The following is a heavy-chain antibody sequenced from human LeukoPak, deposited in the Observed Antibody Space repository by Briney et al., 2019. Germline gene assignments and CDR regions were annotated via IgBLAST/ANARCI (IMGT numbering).Heavy chain of an antibody. CDR1: GFTFSSYD. Sequence: GGSLRLSCAASGFTFSSYDMNWVRQAPGKGLEWVSAISDSGGRTYYADSVKGRFTISRDNSKNTLYLQMSSLRAEDTAVYYCAKDFFSGYGSYSYGAFDYWGQGILVTVSS. CDR2: ISDSGGRT. J-gene: IGHJ4*02. V-gene: IGHV3-23*01. CDR3: AKDFFSGYGSYSYGAFDY. D-gene: IGHD5-18*01.